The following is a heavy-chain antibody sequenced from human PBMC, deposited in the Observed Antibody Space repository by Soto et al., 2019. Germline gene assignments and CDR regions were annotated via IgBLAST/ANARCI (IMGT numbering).Heavy chain of an antibody. CDR3: VKPTYYYDSSGYAARLFDI. CDR2: ISSNGGST. J-gene: IGHJ3*02. CDR1: GFTFSSYA. V-gene: IGHV3-64D*06. Sequence: PGGSLRLSCSASGFTFSSYAMHWVRQAPGKGLEYVSAISSNGGSTYYADSVKGRFTTSRDNSKNTLYLQMSSLRAEDTAVYYCVKPTYYYDSSGYAARLFDIWGQGTMVTVSS. D-gene: IGHD3-22*01.